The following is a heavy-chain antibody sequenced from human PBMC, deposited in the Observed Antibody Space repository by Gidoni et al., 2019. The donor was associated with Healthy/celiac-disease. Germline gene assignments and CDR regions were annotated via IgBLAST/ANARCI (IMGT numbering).Heavy chain of an antibody. CDR2: INHSGST. Sequence: QVQLQQWGAGLLKPSETLSLTCAVYGGSFSGYYWSWIRQPPGKGLEWIGEINHSGSTNYNPSLKSRVTISVDTSKNQFSLKLSSVTAADTAVYYCARGWGVLLWFGDPHQDYYYMDVWGKGTTVTVSS. V-gene: IGHV4-34*01. J-gene: IGHJ6*03. D-gene: IGHD3-10*01. CDR1: GGSFSGYY. CDR3: ARGWGVLLWFGDPHQDYYYMDV.